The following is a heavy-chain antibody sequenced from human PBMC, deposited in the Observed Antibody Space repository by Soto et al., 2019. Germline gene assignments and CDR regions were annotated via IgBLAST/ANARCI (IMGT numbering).Heavy chain of an antibody. Sequence: ASVKVSCKTSGYTFTSYGRSWVRQAPAQGLESIGRISPYNDNTRYAHKLQGTVTTTTDTSTRTPYMELWSLRSDDTALYYCARDLGSGLSAPGAVFDYWGQRPQVAVSS. CDR1: GYTFTSYG. CDR2: ISPYNDNT. D-gene: IGHD5-12*01. V-gene: IGHV1-18*01. J-gene: IGHJ4*02. CDR3: ARDLGSGLSAPGAVFDY.